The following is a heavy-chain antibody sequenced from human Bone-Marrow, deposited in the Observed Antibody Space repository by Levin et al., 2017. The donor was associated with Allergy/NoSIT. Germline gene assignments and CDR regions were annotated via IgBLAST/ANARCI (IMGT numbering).Heavy chain of an antibody. V-gene: IGHV4-39*01. Sequence: SETLSLTCTVSGGSISSSSYYWGWIRQPPGKGLEWIGSIYYSGSTYYNPSLKSRVTISVDTSKNQFSLKLSSVTAADTAVYYCARHSLSSSIAVAGTTAFDPWGQGTLVTVSS. CDR3: ARHSLSSSIAVAGTTAFDP. CDR2: IYYSGST. CDR1: GGSISSSSYY. J-gene: IGHJ5*02. D-gene: IGHD6-19*01.